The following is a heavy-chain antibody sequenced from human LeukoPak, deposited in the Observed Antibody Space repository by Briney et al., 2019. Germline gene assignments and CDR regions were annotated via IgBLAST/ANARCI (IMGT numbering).Heavy chain of an antibody. CDR2: IYYSGST. D-gene: IGHD6-13*01. Sequence: SETLSLTCTVSGGSISSSSYYWGWIRQPPGKGLEWIGSIYYSGSTYYNPSLKSRVTISVDTSKNQFSLKLSSVTAADTAVYYCASAPQQLDLSFFDIWGQGTMVTVSS. V-gene: IGHV4-39*01. CDR3: ASAPQQLDLSFFDI. J-gene: IGHJ3*02. CDR1: GGSISSSSYY.